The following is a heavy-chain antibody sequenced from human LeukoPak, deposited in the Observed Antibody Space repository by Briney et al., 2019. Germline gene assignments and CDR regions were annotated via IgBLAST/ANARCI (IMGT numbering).Heavy chain of an antibody. Sequence: SETLSLTCTVSGGSISSHYWSWIRQPPGKGLEWIGYIYYSGSTNYNPSLKSRVTISVGTSKNQFSLKLSSVTAADAAVYYCARDRGESGYDLPGMDVWGQGTTVTVSS. J-gene: IGHJ6*02. D-gene: IGHD5-12*01. CDR1: GGSISSHY. CDR3: ARDRGESGYDLPGMDV. CDR2: IYYSGST. V-gene: IGHV4-59*11.